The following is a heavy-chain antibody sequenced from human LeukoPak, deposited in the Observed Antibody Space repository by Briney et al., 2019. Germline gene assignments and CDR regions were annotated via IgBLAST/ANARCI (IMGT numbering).Heavy chain of an antibody. Sequence: GGSLRLSCAAFGFTVDDYAMHWVGQAPGKGLEWVAGNNWDSGSIGYADCVKGRISTSRANAKESLYRQMNSLRGEDMALYYCAKGPYYYDSSGPIGYWGQGTLVTVSS. J-gene: IGHJ4*02. D-gene: IGHD3-22*01. V-gene: IGHV3-9*03. CDR3: AKGPYYYDSSGPIGY. CDR2: NNWDSGSI. CDR1: GFTVDDYA.